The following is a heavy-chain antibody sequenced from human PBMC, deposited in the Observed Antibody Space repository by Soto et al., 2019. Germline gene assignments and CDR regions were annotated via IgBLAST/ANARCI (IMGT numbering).Heavy chain of an antibody. CDR1: GFTFSSYG. Sequence: QVQLVESGGGVVQPGRSLRLSCAASGFTFSSYGMHWVRQAPGKGLEWVAVIWYDGSKKDYADSVKRRFTISRDNSKNTLYLQMNSLRAEDTAVYYCARPTYSSSWDGVYFDYWGQGTLVTVSS. V-gene: IGHV3-33*01. CDR3: ARPTYSSSWDGVYFDY. J-gene: IGHJ4*02. D-gene: IGHD6-13*01. CDR2: IWYDGSKK.